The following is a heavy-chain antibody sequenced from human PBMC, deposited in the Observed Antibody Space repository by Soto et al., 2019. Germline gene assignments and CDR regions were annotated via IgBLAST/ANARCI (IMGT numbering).Heavy chain of an antibody. CDR1: GFTFSSYA. D-gene: IGHD3-22*01. J-gene: IGHJ6*02. CDR3: AKGHYVSSGYGDYYYYYGLAV. V-gene: IGHV3-23*01. Sequence: GGSLRLSCAASGFTFSSYAMSWVRQAPGKGLEWVSAISGSGGSTYYADSVKGRFTISRDNSKNTLYLQMNSLRAEDTAVYYCAKGHYVSSGYGDYYYYYGLAVWGQGTTVTVSS. CDR2: ISGSGGST.